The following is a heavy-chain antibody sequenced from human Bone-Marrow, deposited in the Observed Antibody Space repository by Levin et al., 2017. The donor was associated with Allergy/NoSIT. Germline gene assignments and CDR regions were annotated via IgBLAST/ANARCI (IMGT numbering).Heavy chain of an antibody. D-gene: IGHD6-13*01. J-gene: IGHJ4*02. V-gene: IGHV1-18*01. CDR1: GYTFTSYG. Sequence: ASVKVSCKASGYTFTSYGISWVRQAPGQGLEWMGWISGYNGNTYYAQNLQDRVTMTTDTSTYTAYMELRSLTSDDTAVYYCARAPVGSSWSTLDSWGQGTLVTVSS. CDR3: ARAPVGSSWSTLDS. CDR2: ISGYNGNT.